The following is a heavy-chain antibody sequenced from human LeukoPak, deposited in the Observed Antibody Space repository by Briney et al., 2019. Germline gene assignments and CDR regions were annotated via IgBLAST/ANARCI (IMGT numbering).Heavy chain of an antibody. Sequence: SETLSLTCTVSGGSISSYYWSWIRQPPGKGLEWIGYIYYSGSTNYNPSLKSRVTISVDTSKNQFSLKLSSVTAADTAVYYCARVDTAMGIFDYWGQGTLVTVSS. CDR3: ARVDTAMGIFDY. CDR1: GGSISSYY. CDR2: IYYSGST. D-gene: IGHD5-18*01. J-gene: IGHJ4*02. V-gene: IGHV4-59*08.